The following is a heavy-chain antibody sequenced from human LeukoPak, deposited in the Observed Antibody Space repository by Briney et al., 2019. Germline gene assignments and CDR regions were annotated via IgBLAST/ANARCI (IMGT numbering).Heavy chain of an antibody. V-gene: IGHV4-39*01. CDR3: ARHGYSYGNSFDY. CDR2: NYYSGST. D-gene: IGHD5-18*01. J-gene: IGHJ4*02. CDR1: GGSISSSSYY. Sequence: PSETLSLTCTVSGGSISSSSYYWGWIRQPPGKGLEWIGSNYYSGSTYYNPSLKSRVTISVDTSKNQFSLKLSSVTAADTAVYYCARHGYSYGNSFDYWGQGTLVTVSS.